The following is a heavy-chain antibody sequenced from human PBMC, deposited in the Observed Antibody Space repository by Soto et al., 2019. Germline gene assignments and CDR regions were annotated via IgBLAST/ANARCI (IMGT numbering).Heavy chain of an antibody. Sequence: PGGSLILSCAASGFTFSSDAMSWVRQAPGQGLEWVSDISGGGDNTYYADSVRGRFTISRDNSKNTLYLQMNSLRAEDTAKYYCAKDHVSSGSGIRYEPWGQGTRVTVAS. CDR2: ISGGGDNT. V-gene: IGHV3-23*01. J-gene: IGHJ5*02. CDR1: GFTFSSDA. D-gene: IGHD3-10*01. CDR3: AKDHVSSGSGIRYEP.